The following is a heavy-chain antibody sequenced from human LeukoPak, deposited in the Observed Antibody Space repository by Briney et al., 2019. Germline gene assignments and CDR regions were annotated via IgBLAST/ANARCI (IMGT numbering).Heavy chain of an antibody. CDR1: GFTFSSFW. CDR3: AREGASRYCSSTSCYSAYYFDY. D-gene: IGHD2-2*01. Sequence: GGSLRLSCAASGFTFSSFWMHWVRQAPGQGLVWVSRINTDGSSTSYADSVKGRFTISRDNAKNTLYLQMNSLRAEDTAVYYCAREGASRYCSSTSCYSAYYFDYWGQGTLVTVSS. J-gene: IGHJ4*02. CDR2: INTDGSST. V-gene: IGHV3-74*01.